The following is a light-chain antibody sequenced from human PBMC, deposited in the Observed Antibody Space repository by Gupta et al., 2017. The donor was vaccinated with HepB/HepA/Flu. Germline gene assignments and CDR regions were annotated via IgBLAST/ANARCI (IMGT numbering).Light chain of an antibody. V-gene: IGKV1-39*01. CDR3: QQSYSTPRT. Sequence: DIQMTQSQPSLSASVGDRVTITCRASQSISSYLNWYQQKPGKAPKLLIYDASSLQSGVPSRFSGSGSGTDFTLTISSLQPEDFATYYCQQSYSTPRTFGQGTKVEIK. J-gene: IGKJ1*01. CDR1: QSISSY. CDR2: DAS.